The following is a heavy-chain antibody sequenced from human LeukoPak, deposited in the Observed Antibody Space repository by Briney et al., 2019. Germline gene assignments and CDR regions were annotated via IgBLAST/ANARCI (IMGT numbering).Heavy chain of an antibody. V-gene: IGHV4-59*01. CDR1: GGSISNYY. CDR3: ARGAYYSVSGKYAIPDWYFDL. J-gene: IGHJ2*01. D-gene: IGHD3-10*01. Sequence: PSETLSLTCTVSGGSISNYYWTWIRQPPGKGLEWIGYISYSGSTNYNPSLKSRVTISVDMSENQFSLNLSSVPAADAAVYYCARGAYYSVSGKYAIPDWYFDLWGRGALVTVFS. CDR2: ISYSGST.